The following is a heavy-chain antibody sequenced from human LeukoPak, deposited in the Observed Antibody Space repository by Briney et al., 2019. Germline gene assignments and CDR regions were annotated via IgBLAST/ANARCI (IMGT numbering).Heavy chain of an antibody. Sequence: GGSLRLSCAASGFTFSSYGMNWVRQAPGKGLEWVSFISSSISYIYYADSVKGRFTISRDNAKNSLYLQMNSLRAEDTAVYYCARIGGVRGVAYWGRGTLVTVSS. CDR2: ISSSISYI. CDR1: GFTFSSYG. D-gene: IGHD3-10*01. J-gene: IGHJ4*02. CDR3: ARIGGVRGVAY. V-gene: IGHV3-21*01.